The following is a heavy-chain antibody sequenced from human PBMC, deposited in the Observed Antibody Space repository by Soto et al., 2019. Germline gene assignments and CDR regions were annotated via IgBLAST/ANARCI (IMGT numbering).Heavy chain of an antibody. Sequence: PGGSLRLSCAASGFSLSGYEMNWVRQAPGKGPEWIAYISTSGATIYYADSVKGRFTISRDNAKNSLYLQMNSLRVEDTAAYYCARESDSGRSAPFDYWGQGTLVTVSS. J-gene: IGHJ4*02. V-gene: IGHV3-48*03. CDR3: ARESDSGRSAPFDY. CDR2: ISTSGATI. D-gene: IGHD1-26*01. CDR1: GFSLSGYE.